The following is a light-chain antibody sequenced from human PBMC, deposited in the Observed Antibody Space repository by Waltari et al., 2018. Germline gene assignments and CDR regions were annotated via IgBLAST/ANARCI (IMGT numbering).Light chain of an antibody. V-gene: IGLV2-23*02. CDR2: EVT. CDR3: CSYAGSSTWV. J-gene: IGLJ3*02. CDR1: SRDVGRYNL. Sequence: QSALTQPASVSGSPGQSITIPCTGTSRDVGRYNLVPWYQQHPGKAPKLLIYEVTKWPSGVSSRFSGSKSGNTASLTISGLQAEDEADYYCCSYAGSSTWVFGGGTKLTVL.